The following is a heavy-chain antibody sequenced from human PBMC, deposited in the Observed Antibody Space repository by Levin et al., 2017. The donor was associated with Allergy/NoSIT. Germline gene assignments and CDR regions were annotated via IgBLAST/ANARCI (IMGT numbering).Heavy chain of an antibody. Sequence: ASVKVSCKASGYTFTGYYMHWVRQAPGQGLEWMGWINPNSGGTNYAQKFQGRVTMTRDTSISTAYMELSRLRSDDTAVYYCARVMVRGVLIDAFDIWGQGTMVTVSS. CDR1: GYTFTGYY. V-gene: IGHV1-2*02. CDR2: INPNSGGT. J-gene: IGHJ3*02. CDR3: ARVMVRGVLIDAFDI. D-gene: IGHD3-10*01.